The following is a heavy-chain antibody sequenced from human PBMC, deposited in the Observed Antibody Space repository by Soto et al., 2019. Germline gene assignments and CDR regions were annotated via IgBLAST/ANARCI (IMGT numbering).Heavy chain of an antibody. D-gene: IGHD3-3*01. CDR3: ARDRIFGVVKEGDYYYYGMDV. CDR2: IYYSGST. V-gene: IGHV4-59*01. Sequence: SETLSLTCTVSGGSISSYYWSWIRQPPGKGLEWIGYIYYSGSTNYNPSLKSRVTISVDTSKNQFSLKLSSVTAADTAVYYCARDRIFGVVKEGDYYYYGMDVWGQGTTVTVSS. J-gene: IGHJ6*02. CDR1: GGSISSYY.